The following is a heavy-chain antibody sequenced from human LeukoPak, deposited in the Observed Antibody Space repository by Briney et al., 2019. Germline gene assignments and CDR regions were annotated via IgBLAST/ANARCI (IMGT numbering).Heavy chain of an antibody. D-gene: IGHD6-19*01. CDR3: ARDPGIAVAPGAFDI. CDR1: GGTFTIYA. Sequence: SVTVSCKASGGTFTIYAISWVRQAPGQGLEWMGGIIPIFGTANYAQKFQGRVTITADESTSTAYMELSSLRSEDTAVYYCARDPGIAVAPGAFDIWGQGTMVTVSS. V-gene: IGHV1-69*13. J-gene: IGHJ3*02. CDR2: IIPIFGTA.